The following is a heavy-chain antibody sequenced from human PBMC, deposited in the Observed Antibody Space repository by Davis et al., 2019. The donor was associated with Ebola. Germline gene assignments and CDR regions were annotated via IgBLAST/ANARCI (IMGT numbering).Heavy chain of an antibody. J-gene: IGHJ5*02. CDR3: ARGKWFDP. CDR1: GGTFTTYA. V-gene: IGHV1-69*04. Sequence: SVKVSCKTSGGTFTTYAVNWVRKAPGQGLEWMGRIIPVVDTKDYAQKFQGRVTLTADKATNTAYMELSGLRFDDTAVYYCARGKWFDPWGQGTLVSVTS. CDR2: IIPVVDTK.